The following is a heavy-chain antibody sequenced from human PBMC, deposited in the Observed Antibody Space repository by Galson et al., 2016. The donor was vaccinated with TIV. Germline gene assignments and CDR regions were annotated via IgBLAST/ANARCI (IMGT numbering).Heavy chain of an antibody. D-gene: IGHD3-22*01. CDR2: IYNGGGT. J-gene: IGHJ6*02. Sequence: SLRLSCAASEITVSRNYMTWVRQAPGGGLEWVSTIYNGGGTYYADSVKGRFTISRDNSKNTLYLQMSGLRTEDTAVYYCARDRYYDASGYYYYYYGMDVWGQGTTVTVSS. V-gene: IGHV3-66*02. CDR1: EITVSRNY. CDR3: ARDRYYDASGYYYYYYGMDV.